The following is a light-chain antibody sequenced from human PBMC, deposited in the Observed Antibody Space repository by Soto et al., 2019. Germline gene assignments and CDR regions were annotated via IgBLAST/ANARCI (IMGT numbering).Light chain of an antibody. CDR3: QQSYSTPQELT. CDR2: AAS. V-gene: IGKV1-39*01. J-gene: IGKJ4*01. CDR1: QSISSY. Sequence: DIQMTQSPSSLSASVGDRVTITCRASQSISSYLNWYQQKPGKAPKLLIYAASSLQSGVPSRFSGSGSGTDFTLTISSLQPEDFATDYCQQSYSTPQELTFGGGTKVEIK.